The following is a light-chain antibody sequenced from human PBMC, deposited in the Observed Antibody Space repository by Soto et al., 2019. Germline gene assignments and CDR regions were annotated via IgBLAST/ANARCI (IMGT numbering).Light chain of an antibody. CDR2: GAY. V-gene: IGKV1-9*01. Sequence: DIQMTQSPSSLSASVGDRVTITCRASQGIRNYLAWYQQKPGKPPRLLLYGAYTLQTGVQSSFSGSGSGTEFSLTISSLQPEDFATYFCKQLHSYPFTFGQGTRLEN. CDR1: QGIRNY. J-gene: IGKJ5*01. CDR3: KQLHSYPFT.